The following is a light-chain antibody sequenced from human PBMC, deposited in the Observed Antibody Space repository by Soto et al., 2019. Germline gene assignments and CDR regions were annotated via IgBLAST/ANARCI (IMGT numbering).Light chain of an antibody. V-gene: IGLV2-23*01. Sequence: QSALTQPASVSGSPGQSIAISCTGTSSDVGTYDLVSWYQQHPGKAPKLMIYEGTKRPSGVSNRFSGSKSANTASLTISGLQPEDEADYYCCSSAGSSLYVFGRGTKLTGL. CDR3: CSSAGSSLYV. CDR1: SSDVGTYDL. CDR2: EGT. J-gene: IGLJ1*01.